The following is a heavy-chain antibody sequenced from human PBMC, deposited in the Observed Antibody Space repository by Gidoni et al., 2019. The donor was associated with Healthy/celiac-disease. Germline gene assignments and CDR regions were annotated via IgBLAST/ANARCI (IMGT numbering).Heavy chain of an antibody. D-gene: IGHD6-19*01. CDR3: TTEGIAVAGTEIDY. CDR2: IKSRTDGGTT. CDR1: GFTLSNAW. Sequence: EVQLVESGGGLVKPGGSLRLCGAAAGFTLSNAWRSWVRQAPGKGLGWVGRIKSRTDGGTTDYAAPVKGRFTISRDDSKNTLYLQMNSLKTEDTAVYYCTTEGIAVAGTEIDYWGQGTLVTVSS. J-gene: IGHJ4*02. V-gene: IGHV3-15*01.